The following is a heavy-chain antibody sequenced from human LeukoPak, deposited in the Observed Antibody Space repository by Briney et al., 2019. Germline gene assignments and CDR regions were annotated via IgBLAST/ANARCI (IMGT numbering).Heavy chain of an antibody. Sequence: SETLSLTCAVSSDSIITNDWWNWVRQSPGKGLEWIGEIHQGGTTHYSPSLKSRITMSMDKSKNQISLRLNSVTAADTAVYYCASQGAFRNEYWGQGILVSVSS. V-gene: IGHV4-4*02. D-gene: IGHD2/OR15-2a*01. CDR3: ASQGAFRNEY. J-gene: IGHJ4*02. CDR1: SDSIITNDW. CDR2: IHQGGTT.